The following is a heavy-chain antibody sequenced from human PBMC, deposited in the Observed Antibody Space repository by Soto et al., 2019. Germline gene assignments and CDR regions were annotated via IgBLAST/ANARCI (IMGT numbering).Heavy chain of an antibody. V-gene: IGHV6-1*01. CDR3: ARDDPSRHSSSSGYYYYYYMDV. Sequence: SQTLSLTCAISGDSVSSNSAAWNWIRQSPSRGLEWLGRTYYRSKWYNDYAVSVKSRITINPDTSKNQFSLQLNSVTPEDTAVYYCARDDPSRHSSSSGYYYYYYMDVWGKGTTVTVSS. CDR2: TYYRSKWYN. D-gene: IGHD6-6*01. CDR1: GDSVSSNSAA. J-gene: IGHJ6*03.